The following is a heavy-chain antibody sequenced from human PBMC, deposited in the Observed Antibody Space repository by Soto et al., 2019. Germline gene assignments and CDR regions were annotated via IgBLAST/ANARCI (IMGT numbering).Heavy chain of an antibody. V-gene: IGHV1-69*01. D-gene: IGHD6-13*01. CDR2: IVPFFGTP. Sequence: QVHLLQSGAEVKKPGSSVKVSCKASGGTFGTYGISWVRQAPGQGLEWMGGIVPFFGTPDYAENLQGRVTITADESTSTAYMELSSLRSGDTAVYYCARGGYSSTWSNLLDRSGLDVWGQGTTVTVSS. CDR3: ARGGYSSTWSNLLDRSGLDV. J-gene: IGHJ6*02. CDR1: GGTFGTYG.